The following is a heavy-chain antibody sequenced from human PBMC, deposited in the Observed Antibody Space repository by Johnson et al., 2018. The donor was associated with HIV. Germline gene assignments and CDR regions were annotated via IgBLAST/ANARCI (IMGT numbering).Heavy chain of an antibody. J-gene: IGHJ3*02. D-gene: IGHD3-10*01. Sequence: VQLVESGGGLVQPGGSLRLPCAASEFTYSDFYINWIRQPPGKGLEWVSGIDWSGGRTGYADSVKGRFTISRDNAKKLLYLQMYSLRAEDTAFYYGARRGITIVADAFDIWGQGTMVTVSS. CDR2: IDWSGGRT. V-gene: IGHV3-20*04. CDR3: ARRGITIVADAFDI. CDR1: EFTYSDFY.